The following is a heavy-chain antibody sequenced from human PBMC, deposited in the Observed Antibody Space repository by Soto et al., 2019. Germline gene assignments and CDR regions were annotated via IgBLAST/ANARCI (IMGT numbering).Heavy chain of an antibody. D-gene: IGHD3-10*01. CDR2: IIPIFGTA. Sequence: QVQLVQSGAEVKKPGSSVKVSCKASGGTFSSYAISWVRQAPGQGLEWMGGIIPIFGTANYAQKFQGRVTITADESTSRAFMELSSLRYEDKAVYYCARGGTMVRGQAVDGFDPWGQGTLVTVSS. V-gene: IGHV1-69*12. CDR3: ARGGTMVRGQAVDGFDP. J-gene: IGHJ5*02. CDR1: GGTFSSYA.